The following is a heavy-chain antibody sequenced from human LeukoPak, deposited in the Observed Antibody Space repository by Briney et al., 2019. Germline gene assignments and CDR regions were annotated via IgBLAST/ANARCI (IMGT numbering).Heavy chain of an antibody. Sequence: SETLSLTCAVYGGSFSGYYWSWIRQPPGKGLEWIGEINHSGSTNYNPSLKSRVTISVDTSKHQFSLKLSSVTAAETAVYYCAKLYGGQLGNYSGQGTLVTVSS. CDR3: AKLYGGQLGNY. CDR2: INHSGST. V-gene: IGHV4-34*01. CDR1: GGSFSGYY. J-gene: IGHJ4*02. D-gene: IGHD4-17*01.